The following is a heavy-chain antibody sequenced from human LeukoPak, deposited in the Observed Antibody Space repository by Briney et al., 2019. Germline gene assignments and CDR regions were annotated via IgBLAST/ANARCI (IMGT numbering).Heavy chain of an antibody. D-gene: IGHD3-22*01. V-gene: IGHV1-69*13. Sequence: SVKVSCKAAGSTTSNYVISWVRQAPGQGLEWMGGIIPIFTTANYAQKFQGRVTITADESTSTAYMELSSLRSEDTAVYYCARETLYYDSSGYYDYWGQGTLVTVSS. J-gene: IGHJ4*02. CDR2: IIPIFTTA. CDR1: GSTTSNYV. CDR3: ARETLYYDSSGYYDY.